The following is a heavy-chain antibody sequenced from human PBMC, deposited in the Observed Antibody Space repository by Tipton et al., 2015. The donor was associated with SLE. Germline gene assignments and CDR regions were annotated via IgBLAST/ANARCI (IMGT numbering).Heavy chain of an antibody. CDR2: ISSRGSP. D-gene: IGHD3-3*01. CDR1: GGSVSSSSSY. Sequence: TLSLTCTVSGGSVSSSSSYWGWIRQPPGKGLEWIGTISSRGSPYYNPSLKSRVTISLDTSMHQFSLKLSSVTAADTAIYYCARDQASNFAVVPLVNNWFDPWGQGPLVTVSS. J-gene: IGHJ5*02. CDR3: ARDQASNFAVVPLVNNWFDP. V-gene: IGHV4-39*07.